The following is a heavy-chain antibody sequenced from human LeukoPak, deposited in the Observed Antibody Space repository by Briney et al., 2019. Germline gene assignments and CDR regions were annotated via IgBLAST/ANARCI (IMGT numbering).Heavy chain of an antibody. D-gene: IGHD2-2*01. CDR2: INYSGNT. J-gene: IGHJ4*02. CDR1: GGTFSSYD. Sequence: SETLRLSCTASGGTFSSYDRSWIRQHPGKRLDWLRNINYSGNTNYNPYFKSGATILVNTSTNQFSLKLSSVTAADTAVYYCARVRKDCSSTSFYQTFDYCGQGTLVTVSS. CDR3: ARVRKDCSSTSFYQTFDY. V-gene: IGHV4-59*01.